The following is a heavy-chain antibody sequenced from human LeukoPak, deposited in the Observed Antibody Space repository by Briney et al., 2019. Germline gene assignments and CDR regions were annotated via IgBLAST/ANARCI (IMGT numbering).Heavy chain of an antibody. J-gene: IGHJ5*02. CDR2: ISGTGDT. Sequence: GGSLRLSCAASGFTFSNYAMSWVRRAPGKGLEWVSSISGTGDTYYARSVKGRFTISRDDPSSTLYLRMTSLRVEDSAVYFCARDDEGDCSTPSCYKWFDPWGQGTLVTVSS. CDR1: GFTFSNYA. V-gene: IGHV3-23*01. D-gene: IGHD2-2*02. CDR3: ARDDEGDCSTPSCYKWFDP.